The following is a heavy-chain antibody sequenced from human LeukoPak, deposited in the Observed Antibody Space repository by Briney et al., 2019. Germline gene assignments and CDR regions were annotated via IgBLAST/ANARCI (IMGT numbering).Heavy chain of an antibody. CDR1: GGSISSYY. J-gene: IGHJ5*02. CDR3: ARDNYDFWSGYYTRWFDP. Sequence: PSETLSLTCTVSGGSISSYYWSWIRQPPGKGLEWIGYIYYSGSTSYNPSLKSRVTISVDTSKNQFSLKLSSVTAADTAVYYCARDNYDFWSGYYTRWFDPWGQGTLVTVSS. V-gene: IGHV4-59*01. D-gene: IGHD3-3*01. CDR2: IYYSGST.